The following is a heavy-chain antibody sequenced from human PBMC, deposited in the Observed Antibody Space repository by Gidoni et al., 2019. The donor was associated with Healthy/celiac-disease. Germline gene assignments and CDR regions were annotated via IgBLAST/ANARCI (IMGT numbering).Heavy chain of an antibody. Sequence: QVQLQESGPGLVKPSETLSLTCTVSGGPISSYYWSWIRQPPGKGLEWIGYIYYSGSTNYNPSLKSRVTISVDTSKNQFSLKLSSVTAADTAVYYCARAGKTYDYVWGSYRYYFDYWGQGTLVTVSS. D-gene: IGHD3-16*02. CDR2: IYYSGST. J-gene: IGHJ4*02. CDR1: GGPISSYY. CDR3: ARAGKTYDYVWGSYRYYFDY. V-gene: IGHV4-59*01.